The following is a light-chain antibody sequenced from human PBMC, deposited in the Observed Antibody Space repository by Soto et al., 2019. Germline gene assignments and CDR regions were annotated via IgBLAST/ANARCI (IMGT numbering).Light chain of an antibody. CDR1: SGSIANNY. CDR3: QSYDSDFVV. V-gene: IGLV6-57*04. CDR2: ENN. J-gene: IGLJ2*01. Sequence: NFMLTRPHSVSESPGKTLSISCTRSSGSIANNYVQWYQQRPGSAPTTVIYENNQRLSGVPDRFSGSTDGSSNSASLTISGLQTEDEADYYCQSYDSDFVVFGGGTQLTVL.